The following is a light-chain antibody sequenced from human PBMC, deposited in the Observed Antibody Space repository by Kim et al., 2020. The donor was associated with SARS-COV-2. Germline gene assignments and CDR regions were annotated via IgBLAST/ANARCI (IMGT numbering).Light chain of an antibody. J-gene: IGLJ1*01. Sequence: SVSPGQTASITCSVDKLGEKYAPWYLQKPGQSPVVVIFRDNRRPSGIPERFSGSNAGNTATLTISGTQAMDEADYYCQAWDSSIYVFGTGTKVTVL. CDR3: QAWDSSIYV. CDR1: KLGEKY. CDR2: RDN. V-gene: IGLV3-1*01.